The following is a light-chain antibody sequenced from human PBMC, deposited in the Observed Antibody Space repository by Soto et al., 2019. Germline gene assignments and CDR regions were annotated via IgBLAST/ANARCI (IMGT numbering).Light chain of an antibody. V-gene: IGKV1-39*01. CDR3: HQSYTTPYT. CDR2: GAY. J-gene: IGKJ2*01. Sequence: DIQMTQSPSSLSASVGDRVTITCRASQSIRSYLNWYHQKPGKTPQLLIYGAYNLQSGAPSRLTCRGSGKHITLKISRRQPEDCATYYCHQSYTTPYTFGQGTKLEIK. CDR1: QSIRSY.